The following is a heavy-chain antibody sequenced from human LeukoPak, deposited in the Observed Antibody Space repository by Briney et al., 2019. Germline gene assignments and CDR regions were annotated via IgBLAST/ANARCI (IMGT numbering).Heavy chain of an antibody. D-gene: IGHD1-26*01. CDR2: TRNEANIYTT. CDR3: ASPVGATTVRAFDI. J-gene: IGHJ3*02. Sequence: GESLRLSCAASGFTFSSYGMHWVRQAPGKGLEWVGRTRNEANIYTTKYAASVKGRFTISRDDSKNSLYLQMNSLKTEDTAVYYCASPVGATTVRAFDIWGQGTMVTVSS. CDR1: GFTFSSYG. V-gene: IGHV3-72*01.